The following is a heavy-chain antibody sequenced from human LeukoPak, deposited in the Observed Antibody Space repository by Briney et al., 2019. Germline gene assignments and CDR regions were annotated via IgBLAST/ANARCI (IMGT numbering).Heavy chain of an antibody. CDR3: ATQNSGWYGGRDY. CDR1: GGSISSSSYY. J-gene: IGHJ4*02. V-gene: IGHV4-39*01. CDR2: LYYSGST. D-gene: IGHD6-19*01. Sequence: SETLSPTCTVSGGSISSSSYYWGWIRQPPGKGLEWIGSLYYSGSTYYNPSLKSRVTISVDTSKNQFSLKLSSVTAADTAVYYCATQNSGWYGGRDYWGQGTLVTVSS.